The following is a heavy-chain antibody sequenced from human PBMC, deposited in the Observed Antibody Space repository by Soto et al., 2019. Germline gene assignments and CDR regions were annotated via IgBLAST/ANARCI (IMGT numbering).Heavy chain of an antibody. CDR1: GDSISGFY. J-gene: IGHJ5*02. D-gene: IGHD1-1*01. CDR2: IYATGTT. CDR3: VRDGTKTLRDWFDP. V-gene: IGHV4-4*07. Sequence: SETLSLTCTVSGDSISGFYWSWIRKSAGKGLEWIGRIYATGTTDYNPSLKSRVMMSVDTSKKQFSLKLRSVTAADTAVYYCVRDGTKTLRDWFDPWGQGISVTVS.